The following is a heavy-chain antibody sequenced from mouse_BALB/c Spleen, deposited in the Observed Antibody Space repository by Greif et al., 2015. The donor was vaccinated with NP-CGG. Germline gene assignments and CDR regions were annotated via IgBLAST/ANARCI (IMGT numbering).Heavy chain of an antibody. CDR1: GFTFSDYY. Sequence: EVNVVESGGGLVKPGGSLKLSCAASGFTFSDYYMYWVRQTPEKRLEWVATISDGGSYTYYPDSVKGRFTISRDNAKNNLYLQMSSLKSEDTAMYYCARAYGNYVEAFAYWGQGTLVTVSA. J-gene: IGHJ3*01. CDR3: ARAYGNYVEAFAY. CDR2: ISDGGSYT. V-gene: IGHV5-4*02. D-gene: IGHD2-1*01.